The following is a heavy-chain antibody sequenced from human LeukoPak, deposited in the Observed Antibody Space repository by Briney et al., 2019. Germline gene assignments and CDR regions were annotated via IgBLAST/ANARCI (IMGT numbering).Heavy chain of an antibody. CDR1: GFTFSSYG. CDR2: IWYDGSNK. CDR3: AKDLSYDFWSGYWRVDY. Sequence: PGGSLRLSCAASGFTFSSYGMHWVRQAPGKGLEWVAVIWYDGSNKYYADSVKGRFTISRDNSKNTLYLQMNSLRAEDTAVYYCAKDLSYDFWSGYWRVDYWGQGTLVTVSS. V-gene: IGHV3-33*06. D-gene: IGHD3-3*01. J-gene: IGHJ4*02.